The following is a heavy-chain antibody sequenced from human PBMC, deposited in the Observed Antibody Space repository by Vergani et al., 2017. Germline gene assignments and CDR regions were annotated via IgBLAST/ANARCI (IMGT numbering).Heavy chain of an antibody. CDR2: IIPILGIA. J-gene: IGHJ4*02. V-gene: IGHV1-69*09. CDR1: GGTFSSYT. Sequence: QLVQSGPEVKKPGSSVKVSCKASGGTFSSYTISWVRQAPGQGLEWMGRIIPILGIANYAQKFQGRVTITADKSTSTAYMELSSLRSEDTAVYYCARDWGHSSSNAFDYWGQGTLVTVSS. CDR3: ARDWGHSSSNAFDY. D-gene: IGHD6-6*01.